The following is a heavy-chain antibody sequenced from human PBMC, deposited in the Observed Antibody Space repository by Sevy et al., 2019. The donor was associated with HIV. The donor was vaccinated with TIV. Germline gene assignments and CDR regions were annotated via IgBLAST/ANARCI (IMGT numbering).Heavy chain of an antibody. CDR1: GFTVSTNY. J-gene: IGHJ4*02. CDR2: IYSRGNT. Sequence: GGSLRLSCAASGFTVSTNYMSWVRQAPGKGLEWVSVIYSRGNTYYADSVKGRFTISRDKSKNTLYLQMNTLTPEDTAMYYCAREYHGDYLYYFDSWGQGTLVTVSS. CDR3: AREYHGDYLYYFDS. D-gene: IGHD4-17*01. V-gene: IGHV3-53*01.